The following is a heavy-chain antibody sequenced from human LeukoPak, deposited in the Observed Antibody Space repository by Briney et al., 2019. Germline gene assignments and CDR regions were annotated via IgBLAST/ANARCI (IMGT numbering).Heavy chain of an antibody. Sequence: SETLSLTCTVSGGSITNFYWSWIRQPPGKGLEYIGYIYYSGSTNYNPSLMSRVTISVDTSKNQFSLRLTSVTAADTAVYYCARDWGGYYYFDYWGQGTLVTVSS. D-gene: IGHD3-16*01. CDR1: GGSITNFY. CDR3: ARDWGGYYYFDY. J-gene: IGHJ4*02. V-gene: IGHV4-59*01. CDR2: IYYSGST.